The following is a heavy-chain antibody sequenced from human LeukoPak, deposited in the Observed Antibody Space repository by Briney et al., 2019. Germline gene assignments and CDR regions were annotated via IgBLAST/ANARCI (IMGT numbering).Heavy chain of an antibody. J-gene: IGHJ6*03. Sequence: GGSLRLSCAASGFTFSDHYMDWVRQAPGKGLEWVAFIRYDGSNKYYADSVKGRFTISRDNSKNTLYLQMNSLRAEDTAVYYCAKVGYYDSSGYYYYYYYYMDVWGKGTTVTVSS. CDR3: AKVGYYDSSGYYYYYYYYMDV. D-gene: IGHD3-22*01. CDR2: IRYDGSNK. V-gene: IGHV3-30*02. CDR1: GFTFSDHY.